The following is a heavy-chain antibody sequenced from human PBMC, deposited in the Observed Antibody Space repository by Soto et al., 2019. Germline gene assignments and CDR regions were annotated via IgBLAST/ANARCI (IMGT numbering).Heavy chain of an antibody. V-gene: IGHV4-34*01. D-gene: IGHD3-3*01. CDR1: GGSFSGYY. J-gene: IGHJ6*03. Sequence: SDTLSLTCAVYGGSFSGYYWSWIRQPPGKGLEWIGEINHSGSTNYNPSLKSRVTISVDTSKNQFSLKLSSVTAADTAVYYCARLKDFWSGYYNQKGYYYYYYYMDVWGKGTTVT. CDR2: INHSGST. CDR3: ARLKDFWSGYYNQKGYYYYYYYMDV.